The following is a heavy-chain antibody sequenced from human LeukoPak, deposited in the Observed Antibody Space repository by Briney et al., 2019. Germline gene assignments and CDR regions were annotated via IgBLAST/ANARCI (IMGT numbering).Heavy chain of an antibody. CDR1: GFTFDDYA. V-gene: IGHV3-9*01. CDR3: ATPIVGATYGAFDI. D-gene: IGHD1-26*01. Sequence: GGSLRLSCAASGFTFDDYAMHWVRQAPGKGLEWVSGISWNSGSIGYADSVKGRFTISRDNAKNSLYLQMNSLRAEDTAVYYCATPIVGATYGAFDIWGQGTMVIVSS. J-gene: IGHJ3*02. CDR2: ISWNSGSI.